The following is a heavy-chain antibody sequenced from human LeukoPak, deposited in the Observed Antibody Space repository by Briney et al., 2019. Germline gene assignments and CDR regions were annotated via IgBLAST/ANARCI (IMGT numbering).Heavy chain of an antibody. J-gene: IGHJ5*02. Sequence: GGSLRLSCAASGFTFSNYWMSWVRQAPGKGLEWVANIKQDRSEKYYVDSVKGRFTISRDNAKNSLYLQMNSLRAEDTAVYYCAKNGEVGATPNWFDPWGQGTLVTVSS. CDR3: AKNGEVGATPNWFDP. D-gene: IGHD1-26*01. CDR2: IKQDRSEK. V-gene: IGHV3-7*01. CDR1: GFTFSNYW.